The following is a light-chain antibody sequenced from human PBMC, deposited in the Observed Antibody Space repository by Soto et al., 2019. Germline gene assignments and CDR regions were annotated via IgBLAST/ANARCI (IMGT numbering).Light chain of an antibody. V-gene: IGLV2-14*01. CDR2: EVT. CDR3: ISYTNNNTLV. CDR1: SSDVGGYKY. J-gene: IGLJ2*01. Sequence: SALTQPASVSGSPGQSITISCTGTSSDVGGYKYVSWYQQHPGRAPRLVIYEVTNRPSGVSNRFSGSKSGNTASLTISGLQAEDEANYYCISYTNNNTLVFGGGTKLTVL.